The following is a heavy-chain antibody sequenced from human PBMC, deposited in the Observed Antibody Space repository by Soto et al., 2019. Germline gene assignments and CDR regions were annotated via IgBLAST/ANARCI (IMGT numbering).Heavy chain of an antibody. CDR3: VREAGGEFDY. CDR2: ITGANGDT. D-gene: IGHD2-21*01. Sequence: QVQLVQSGAEVKKPGASVRLSCKASGYIFTSYVIQWFRPVPGQTLEWMGWITGANGDTNYSQRFQGRVTISRDTYASTAYMDLCSLRSDDKAIYYCVREAGGEFDYWGQGTLVTVSS. V-gene: IGHV1-3*01. J-gene: IGHJ4*02. CDR1: GYIFTSYV.